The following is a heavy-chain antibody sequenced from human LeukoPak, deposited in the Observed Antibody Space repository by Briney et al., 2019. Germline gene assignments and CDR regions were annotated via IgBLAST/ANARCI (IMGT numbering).Heavy chain of an antibody. CDR3: ARPQIVVGYFDY. D-gene: IGHD3-22*01. J-gene: IGHJ4*02. V-gene: IGHV3-48*03. CDR1: GFTFSSYE. CDR2: ISSSGSTI. Sequence: GGSLRLSCAASGFTFSSYEMNWVRQAPGRGLEWVSYISSSGSTIYYADSVKGRFTISRDNAKNSLYLQMNSLRAEDTAVYYCARPQIVVGYFDYWGQGTLVTVSS.